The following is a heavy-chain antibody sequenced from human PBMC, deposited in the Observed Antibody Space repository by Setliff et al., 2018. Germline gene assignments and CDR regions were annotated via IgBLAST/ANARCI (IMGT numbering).Heavy chain of an antibody. D-gene: IGHD5-18*01. CDR3: ARDRTAYNYGMDV. Sequence: SETLSLTCTVSGGSIRNYYWSWIRQPPGKGLERIGYVYYTGSTNYNPSLKSRVTISVDPSKNQVSLKLSSATAADTAVYYCARDRTAYNYGMDVWGQGTTVTVSS. CDR2: VYYTGST. CDR1: GGSIRNYY. J-gene: IGHJ6*02. V-gene: IGHV4-59*01.